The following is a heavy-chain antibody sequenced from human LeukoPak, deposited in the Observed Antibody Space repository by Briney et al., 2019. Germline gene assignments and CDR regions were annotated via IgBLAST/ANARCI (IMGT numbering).Heavy chain of an antibody. V-gene: IGHV4-39*07. CDR1: GGSINSGTYY. J-gene: IGHJ4*02. D-gene: IGHD3-3*01. CDR3: ARVVPFWSGYPTDY. Sequence: SQTLSLTCTVSGGSINSGTYYWSWIRQPPGKGLEWIGEINHSGSTNYNPSLKSRVTISVDTSKNQFSLKLSSVTAADTAVYYCARVVPFWSGYPTDYWGQGTLVTVSS. CDR2: INHSGST.